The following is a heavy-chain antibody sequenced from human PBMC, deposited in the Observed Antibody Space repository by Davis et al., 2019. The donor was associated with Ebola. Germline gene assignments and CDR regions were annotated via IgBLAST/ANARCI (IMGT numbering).Heavy chain of an antibody. Sequence: AASVKVSCKASGGTFSSYAISWVRQAPGQGLEWMGGIIPIFGIANYAQKFQGRVTITADKSTSTAYMELSSLRSEDTAVYYCARDSGDFWSGYPFDPWGQGTLVTVSS. CDR2: IIPIFGIA. V-gene: IGHV1-69*10. D-gene: IGHD3-3*01. J-gene: IGHJ5*02. CDR3: ARDSGDFWSGYPFDP. CDR1: GGTFSSYA.